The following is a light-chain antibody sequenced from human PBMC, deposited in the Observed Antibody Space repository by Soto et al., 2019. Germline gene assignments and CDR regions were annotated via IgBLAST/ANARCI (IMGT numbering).Light chain of an antibody. J-gene: IGKJ1*01. V-gene: IGKV1-39*01. Sequence: IHVTQSPAAVSVSGCDRATMICRASQTISNFVNWYQQKLGRAPRLLIYAASSLQSGVPSRFSGSGSGTDFTLTISSLQPEDFATYYCQQSYNTVWTFGQGTKVDIK. CDR1: QTISNF. CDR3: QQSYNTVWT. CDR2: AAS.